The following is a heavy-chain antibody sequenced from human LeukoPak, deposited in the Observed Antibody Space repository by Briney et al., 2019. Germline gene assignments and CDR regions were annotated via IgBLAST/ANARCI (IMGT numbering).Heavy chain of an antibody. CDR3: AKGRGSGSYLPDY. V-gene: IGHV3-9*01. D-gene: IGHD3-10*01. CDR1: GFTFDDYA. CDR2: ISWDSGSI. J-gene: IGHJ4*02. Sequence: GGSLRLSCAASGFTFDDYAMHWVRQAPGKGLEWVSGISWDSGSIGYADSVKGRFTISRDNSKNTLYLQMNSLRVEDTAVYYCAKGRGSGSYLPDYWGQGTLVTVSS.